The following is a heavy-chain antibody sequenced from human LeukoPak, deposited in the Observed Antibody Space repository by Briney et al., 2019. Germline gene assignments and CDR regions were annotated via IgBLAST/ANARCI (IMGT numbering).Heavy chain of an antibody. V-gene: IGHV1-46*01. J-gene: IGHJ3*02. CDR3: ARAPRDTDAFDI. CDR2: INPSGGST. CDR1: GYTFTSYY. Sequence: VASVKVSCRASGYTFTSYYMHWVRQAPGQGLEWMGIINPSGGSTSYAQKFQGRVTMTRDTSTSTVYMELSSLRSEDTAVYYCARAPRDTDAFDIWGQGTMVTVSS. D-gene: IGHD5-18*01.